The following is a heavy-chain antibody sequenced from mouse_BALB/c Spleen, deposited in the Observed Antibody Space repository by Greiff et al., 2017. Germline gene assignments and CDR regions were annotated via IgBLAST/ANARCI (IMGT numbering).Heavy chain of an antibody. CDR2: ISSGGST. D-gene: IGHD1-1*01. CDR3: ARGPPYYGSSYEYYFDY. J-gene: IGHJ2*01. Sequence: EVQGVESGGGLVKPGGSLKLSCAASGFTFSSYAMSWVRQTPEKRLEWVASISSGGSTYYPDSVKGRFTISRDNARNILYLQMSSLRSEDTAMYYCARGPPYYGSSYEYYFDYWGQGTTLTVSS. CDR1: GFTFSSYA. V-gene: IGHV5-6-5*01.